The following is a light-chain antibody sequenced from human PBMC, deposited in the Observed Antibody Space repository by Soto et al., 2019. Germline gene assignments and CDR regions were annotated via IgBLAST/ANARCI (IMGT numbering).Light chain of an antibody. CDR1: PSVSSS. Sequence: EFVVTQSPATLSLSPGARATLSCRASPSVSSSLAWYQQKPGQAPRLLIYDASKRATGIPARFSGSGAGTDFTLTISSLEPEDFAVYYCQQRHNWRLPVGPGTRVDI. V-gene: IGKV3-11*01. CDR3: QQRHNWRLP. J-gene: IGKJ3*01. CDR2: DAS.